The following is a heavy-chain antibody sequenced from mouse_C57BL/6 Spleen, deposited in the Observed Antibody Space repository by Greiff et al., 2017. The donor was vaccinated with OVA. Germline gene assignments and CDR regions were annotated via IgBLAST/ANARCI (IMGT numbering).Heavy chain of an antibody. CDR1: GYTFTSYD. D-gene: IGHD2-1*01. J-gene: IGHJ2*01. V-gene: IGHV1-85*01. CDR3: ARRPTIYYGNCFDY. Sequence: QVQLQQSGPELVKPGASVKLSCKASGYTFTSYDINWVKQRPGQGLEWIGWIYPRDGSTKYNEKFKGKATLTVDKSSSTAYMELHSLTSEDSAVYFCARRPTIYYGNCFDYWGQGTTLTVSS. CDR2: IYPRDGST.